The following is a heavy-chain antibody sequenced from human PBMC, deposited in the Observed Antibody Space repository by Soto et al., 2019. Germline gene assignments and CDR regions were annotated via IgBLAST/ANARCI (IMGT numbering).Heavy chain of an antibody. CDR1: GFTFDDYA. V-gene: IGHV3-9*01. Sequence: GGSLRLSCAASGFTFDDYAMHWVRQAPGKGLEWVSGISWNSGSIGYAYSVKGRFTISRGNAKNSLYLQMHRLRAEDTALYYCAKDLKNGGISYGMDVWGQVTTVTVSS. J-gene: IGHJ6*02. CDR3: AKDLKNGGISYGMDV. CDR2: ISWNSGSI. D-gene: IGHD2-15*01.